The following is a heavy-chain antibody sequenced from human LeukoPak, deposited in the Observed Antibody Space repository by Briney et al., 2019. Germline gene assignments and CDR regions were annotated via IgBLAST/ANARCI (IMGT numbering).Heavy chain of an antibody. CDR1: AYTFTRYY. Sequence: ASVTVSCKASAYTFTRYYMYWVRQGPGQGIEWMGVINPSDGTTTYAQKFQGRVTMTRHTSTSTVYMELSSLRPEDTAVYYCARVHDYGDLRYLDYWGQGSLVTVSS. D-gene: IGHD4-17*01. J-gene: IGHJ4*02. V-gene: IGHV1-46*01. CDR2: INPSDGTT. CDR3: ARVHDYGDLRYLDY.